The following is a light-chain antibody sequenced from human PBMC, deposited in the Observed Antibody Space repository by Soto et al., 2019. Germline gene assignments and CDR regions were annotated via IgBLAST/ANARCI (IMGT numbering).Light chain of an antibody. CDR1: SSNIGSDF. CDR3: AAWDTSLSGGV. Sequence: QSVLTQPPSVSAAPGQKVTISCSGSSSNIGSDFASWYQQLPGTAPQLLIYENNKRPSGIPDRFSGSKSATSATLGITGLQTGDEADYYCAAWDTSLSGGVFGGGTKLTVL. V-gene: IGLV1-51*02. CDR2: ENN. J-gene: IGLJ3*02.